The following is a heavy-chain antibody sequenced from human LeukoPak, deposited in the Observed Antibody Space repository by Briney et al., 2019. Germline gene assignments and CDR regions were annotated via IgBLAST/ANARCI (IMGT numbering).Heavy chain of an antibody. D-gene: IGHD1-20*01. CDR2: ISWDGGST. V-gene: IGHV3-43D*03. CDR3: AKGDNWNQFDY. J-gene: IGHJ4*02. CDR1: GFTFDDYA. Sequence: GGSLRLSCAASGFTFDDYAMHWVRQAPGKGLEWVSLISWDGGSTYYAESVKGRFTISRDNSKNSLYLQMNSLRAEDTALYYCAKGDNWNQFDYWGQGTLVTVSS.